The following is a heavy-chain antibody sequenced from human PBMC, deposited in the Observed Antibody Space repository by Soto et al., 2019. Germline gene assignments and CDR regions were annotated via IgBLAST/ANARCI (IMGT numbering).Heavy chain of an antibody. CDR3: ARGGRYYYGSGSYSLDYYGMDV. CDR2: IWYAGSNK. CDR1: GFTFSSYG. Sequence: QVQLVESGGGVVQPGRSLRLSCAASGFTFSSYGMHWVRQAPGKGLEWVAVIWYAGSNKYYADSVKGRFTISRDNSKNTLYLQMNSLIAEDTAVYYCARGGRYYYGSGSYSLDYYGMDVWGQGTTVTVSS. J-gene: IGHJ6*02. D-gene: IGHD3-10*01. V-gene: IGHV3-33*01.